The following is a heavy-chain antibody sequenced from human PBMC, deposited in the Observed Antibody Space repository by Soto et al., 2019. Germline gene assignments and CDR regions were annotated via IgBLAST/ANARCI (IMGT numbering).Heavy chain of an antibody. D-gene: IGHD3-9*01. J-gene: IGHJ4*02. CDR3: ARDGHYDILTGYYRGGHYFDY. Sequence: QVQLVESGGGVVQPGRSLRLSCAASGFTFSSYAMHWVRQAPGKGLEWVAVISYDGSNKYYADSVKGRFTISRDNSKXLLLLXXNSLRAEDTAVYYCARDGHYDILTGYYRGGHYFDYWGQGTLVTVSS. CDR2: ISYDGSNK. V-gene: IGHV3-30-3*01. CDR1: GFTFSSYA.